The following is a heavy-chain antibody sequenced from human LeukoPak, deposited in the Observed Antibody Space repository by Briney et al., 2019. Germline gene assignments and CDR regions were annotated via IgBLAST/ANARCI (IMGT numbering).Heavy chain of an antibody. V-gene: IGHV1-69*13. CDR1: GGTFSSYA. J-gene: IGHJ4*02. Sequence: ASVKVSCKASGGTFSSYAISWVRQAPGQGLEWMGGIIPIFGTANYAQKFQGRVTITADESTSTAYMELSSLRSEDTAVYFCARVSRTSMVRGIITFDYWGRGTLVTVSS. D-gene: IGHD3-10*01. CDR3: ARVSRTSMVRGIITFDY. CDR2: IIPIFGTA.